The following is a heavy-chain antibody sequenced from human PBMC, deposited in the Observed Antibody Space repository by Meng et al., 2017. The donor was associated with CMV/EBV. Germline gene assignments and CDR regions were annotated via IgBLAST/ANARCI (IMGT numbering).Heavy chain of an antibody. D-gene: IGHD6-13*01. CDR3: ARRTHSSSWYYAFDI. V-gene: IGHV5-51*01. CDR2: IYPGDSDT. CDR1: GYSFTSYW. J-gene: IGHJ3*02. Sequence: KVSCKGSGYSFTSYWIGWVRQMPGKGLEWMGFIYPGDSDTRYSPSFQGQVTISADKSISTAYLQWSSLKASDTAMYYCARRTHSSSWYYAFDIWGQGTMVTVSS.